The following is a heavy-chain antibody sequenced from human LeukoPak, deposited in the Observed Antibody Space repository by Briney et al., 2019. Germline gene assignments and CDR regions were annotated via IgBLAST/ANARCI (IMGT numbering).Heavy chain of an antibody. D-gene: IGHD3-10*01. CDR3: ASILYYGSSQLDY. J-gene: IGHJ4*02. CDR1: GDSINNNVYY. V-gene: IGHV4-39*01. CDR2: IYYSGST. Sequence: SETLSLTCTVSGDSINNNVYYWGWIRQPPGKGLEWIGSIYYSGSTYYNPSLKSRVTISVDTSKNQFSLKLSSVTAADTAVYYCASILYYGSSQLDYWGQGTLVTVSS.